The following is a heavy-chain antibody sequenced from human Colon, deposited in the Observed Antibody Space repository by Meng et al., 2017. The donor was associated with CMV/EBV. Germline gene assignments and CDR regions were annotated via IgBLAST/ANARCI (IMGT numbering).Heavy chain of an antibody. J-gene: IGHJ6*02. Sequence: GGSLRLSCAASGPMFSKYAMHWVRQAPGKGLEWVALMSYDESKTYCADSVQGRFTISRDISENTLYLEMNNLTPEDTAVYYCARPRGTYYYGSGMDVWGQGTTVTVSS. V-gene: IGHV3-30*04. CDR2: MSYDESKT. D-gene: IGHD3-10*01. CDR3: ARPRGTYYYGSGMDV. CDR1: GPMFSKYA.